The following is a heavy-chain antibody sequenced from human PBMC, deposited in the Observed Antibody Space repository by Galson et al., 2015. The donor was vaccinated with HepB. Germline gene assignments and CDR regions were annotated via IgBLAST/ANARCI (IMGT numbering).Heavy chain of an antibody. Sequence: SLRLSCAASGFTFSSYAMSWVRQAPGKGLEWVSAISGSGGSTYYADSVKGRFTISRDNSKNTLYLQMNSLRAEDTAVYYCAKGDLEWLSNPPLYYYGMDVWGQGTTVTVSS. CDR3: AKGDLEWLSNPPLYYYGMDV. D-gene: IGHD3-3*01. CDR2: ISGSGGST. J-gene: IGHJ6*02. V-gene: IGHV3-23*01. CDR1: GFTFSSYA.